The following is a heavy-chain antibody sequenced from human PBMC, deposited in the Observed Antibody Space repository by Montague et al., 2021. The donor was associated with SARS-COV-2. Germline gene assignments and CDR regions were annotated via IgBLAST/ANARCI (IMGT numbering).Heavy chain of an antibody. CDR3: AKDIDGHSSTFDY. Sequence: SLRLSCAASGFTFDDYAMHWVRQAPGKGLEWVSGISWNSGSIGYADSVKGRFTISRDNAKNSLYLQMNSLRAEDTALYYCAKDIDGHSSTFDYWDQGTLVTVPS. CDR2: ISWNSGSI. J-gene: IGHJ4*02. V-gene: IGHV3-9*01. CDR1: GFTFDDYA. D-gene: IGHD6-13*01.